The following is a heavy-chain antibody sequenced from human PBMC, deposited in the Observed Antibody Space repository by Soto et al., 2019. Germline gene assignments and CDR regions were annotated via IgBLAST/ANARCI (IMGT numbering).Heavy chain of an antibody. V-gene: IGHV4-39*01. CDR1: GGSISSSSYY. J-gene: IGHJ6*02. CDR2: IFYSGST. Sequence: PSETLSLTCTVSGGSISSSSYYWGWIRQPQGKGLEWIGSIFYSGSTYYNPSLKSRVTISVDTSRNQFSLQLNSVTPEDTAVYYCARGSSSWNHFYYHGLDVWGQGSTVTVS. CDR3: ARGSSSWNHFYYHGLDV. D-gene: IGHD6-13*01.